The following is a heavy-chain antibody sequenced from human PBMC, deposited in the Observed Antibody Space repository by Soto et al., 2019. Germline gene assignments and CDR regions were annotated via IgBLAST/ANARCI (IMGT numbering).Heavy chain of an antibody. J-gene: IGHJ4*02. Sequence: QVQLVQSGAEVKKPGASVKVSCKASGYTFTSYDINWVRQATGQGLEWMGWMNPNSGNTGYAQKFQGRVTMTRNTSISTAYMELSSMRSEGTAVYYCARLIIAAAGRGFDYWVQGTLVTVSS. CDR1: GYTFTSYD. CDR2: MNPNSGNT. V-gene: IGHV1-8*01. D-gene: IGHD6-13*01. CDR3: ARLIIAAAGRGFDY.